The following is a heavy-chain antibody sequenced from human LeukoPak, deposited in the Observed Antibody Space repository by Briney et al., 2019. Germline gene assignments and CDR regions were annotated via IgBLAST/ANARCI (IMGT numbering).Heavy chain of an antibody. D-gene: IGHD1-26*01. V-gene: IGHV3-7*01. Sequence: GGSLRLSCAASGFTFENYWMTWGRQAAGKGLEWVATIKGDGSEKFHVDSVKGRITISRDNANNSLSLQMNSLRVEDTAVYYCARDRSYYGDAFDVWGQGTKVTVSS. CDR3: ARDRSYYGDAFDV. CDR2: IKGDGSEK. J-gene: IGHJ3*01. CDR1: GFTFENYW.